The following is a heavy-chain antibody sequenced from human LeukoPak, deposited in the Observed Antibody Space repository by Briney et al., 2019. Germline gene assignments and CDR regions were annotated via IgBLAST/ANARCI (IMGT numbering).Heavy chain of an antibody. J-gene: IGHJ4*02. CDR3: ARGPPYDYVWGSYRPLYFDY. CDR1: GGSFSGYY. Sequence: PSETLSLTRAVYGGSFSGYYWSWIRQPPGKGLEWIGEINHSGSTNYNPSLKSRVTISVDTSKNQFSLKLSSVTAADTAVYYCARGPPYDYVWGSYRPLYFDYWGQGTLVTVSS. CDR2: INHSGST. V-gene: IGHV4-34*01. D-gene: IGHD3-16*02.